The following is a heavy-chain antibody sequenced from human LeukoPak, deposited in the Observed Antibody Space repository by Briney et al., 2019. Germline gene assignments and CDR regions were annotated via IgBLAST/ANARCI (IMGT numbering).Heavy chain of an antibody. CDR1: GYTFTGHY. Sequence: ASVKVSCKASGYTFTGHYMHWVRQAPGQGLEWMGWINPNSGGTNYAQKFQGRVTMTRDTSISTAYMELSRLRSDDTAVYYCARAPPVDYGDYEFDYWGQGTLVTVSS. CDR3: ARAPPVDYGDYEFDY. J-gene: IGHJ4*02. D-gene: IGHD4-17*01. V-gene: IGHV1-2*02. CDR2: INPNSGGT.